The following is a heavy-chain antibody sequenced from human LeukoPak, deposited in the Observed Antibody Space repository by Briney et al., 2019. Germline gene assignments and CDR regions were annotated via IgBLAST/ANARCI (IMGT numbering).Heavy chain of an antibody. CDR1: GGSFSGYF. CDR3: ARADRGHFASAY. CDR2: IHHSGSP. V-gene: IGHV4-34*01. J-gene: IGHJ4*02. Sequence: SETLSHTCAVYGGSFSGYFWTWIRQTPGKGLEWIGEIHHSGSPRYNPSLKSRVTITVDTSRNQFSLKLRSVTAADTAVYFCARADRGHFASAYWGQGTLVTVSS. D-gene: IGHD3-10*01.